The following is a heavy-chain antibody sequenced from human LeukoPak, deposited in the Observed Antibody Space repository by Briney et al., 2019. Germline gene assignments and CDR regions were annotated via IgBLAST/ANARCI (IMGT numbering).Heavy chain of an antibody. V-gene: IGHV3-9*01. CDR3: AKVTYYDFWSGYPQVSYFDY. D-gene: IGHD3-3*01. CDR1: GFTFSSYS. Sequence: PGGSLRLSCAASGFTFSSYSMNWVRQAPGKGLEWVSGISWNSGSIGYADSVKGRFTISRDNAKNSLYLQMNSLRAEDTALYYCAKVTYYDFWSGYPQVSYFDYWGQGTLVTVSS. J-gene: IGHJ4*02. CDR2: ISWNSGSI.